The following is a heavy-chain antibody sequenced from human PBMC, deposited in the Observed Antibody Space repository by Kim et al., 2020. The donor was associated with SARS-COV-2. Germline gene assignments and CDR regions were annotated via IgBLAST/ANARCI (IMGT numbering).Heavy chain of an antibody. J-gene: IGHJ6*02. CDR3: AKAPGFYYYDMDV. Sequence: YVDSVKGRFTISRDNNKNSLYLQMDSLRTEDTALYYCAKAPGFYYYDMDVWGQGTTVTVSS. V-gene: IGHV3-43*01.